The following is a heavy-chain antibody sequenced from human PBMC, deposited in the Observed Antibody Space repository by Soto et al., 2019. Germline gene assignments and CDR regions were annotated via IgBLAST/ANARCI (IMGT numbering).Heavy chain of an antibody. CDR1: GFSLSTSGVG. CDR3: AHIPSYYQYDWFAP. V-gene: IGHV2-5*02. J-gene: IGHJ5*02. D-gene: IGHD3-10*01. Sequence: ITLKKPGPTLVKPTQTLTLTCTFSGFSLSTSGVGVGWIRQPPGKALECLAPIYGDGDKRYSPSLKSRVSVTKATSKDHVVLTMTNMDPVDTPSYYCAHIPSYYQYDWFAPWGQGTLVTVS. CDR2: IYGDGDK.